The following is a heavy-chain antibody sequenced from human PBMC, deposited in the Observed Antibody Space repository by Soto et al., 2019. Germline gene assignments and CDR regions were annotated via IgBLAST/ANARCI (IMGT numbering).Heavy chain of an antibody. CDR1: GFTFSSYA. CDR3: ARAGCDGGSCYTLVGLRYGMDV. J-gene: IGHJ6*02. CDR2: ISYDGSNK. D-gene: IGHD2-15*01. V-gene: IGHV3-30-3*01. Sequence: DSGGGVVQPGRSLRLSCAASGFTFSSYAMHWVRQAPGKGLEWVAVISYDGSNKYYADSVKGRFTISRDNSKNTLYLQMNSLRAEDTAVYYCARAGCDGGSCYTLVGLRYGMDVWGQGTTVTVSS.